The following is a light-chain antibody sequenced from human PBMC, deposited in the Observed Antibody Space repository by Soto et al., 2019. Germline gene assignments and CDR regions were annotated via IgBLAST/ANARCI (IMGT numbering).Light chain of an antibody. CDR2: DND. CDR3: GTWDTSLFVWV. Sequence: QSVLTQPPSVSAAPGHTVTISCSGTNSNIGKNFVSWYRQSPGTAPNLLLYDNDKRPSGIPDRFTGSRIDTSATLVISGLQTGDEADYYCGTWDTSLFVWVFGGGTKLTVL. CDR1: NSNIGKNF. V-gene: IGLV1-51*01. J-gene: IGLJ3*02.